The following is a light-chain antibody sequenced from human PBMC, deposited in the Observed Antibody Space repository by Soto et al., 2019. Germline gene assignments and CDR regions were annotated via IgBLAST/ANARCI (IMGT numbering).Light chain of an antibody. V-gene: IGKV3-15*01. J-gene: IGKJ1*01. CDR3: QQYNNWGT. Sequence: EIVMTQSPATLSVSPGERATLSCRASQSVSSNLAWYQQKPGQAPRLLIYGASTRATGIPARFSGSGSWTESTLTISSLQSEDFAVYYCQQYNNWGTFGQGTKVEIK. CDR2: GAS. CDR1: QSVSSN.